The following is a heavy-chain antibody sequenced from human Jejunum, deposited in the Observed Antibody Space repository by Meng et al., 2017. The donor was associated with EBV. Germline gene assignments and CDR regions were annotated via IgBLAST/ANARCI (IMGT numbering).Heavy chain of an antibody. D-gene: IGHD5-12*01. CDR3: AGLRYSGYDRAFDY. CDR1: GGSVNSGNVY. CDR2: IYYSGST. J-gene: IGHJ4*02. Sequence: QPQVQEAGPGLVKPSETLSLTCTVSGGSVNSGNVYWSWIRQPPGKGLEWIGYIYYSGSTNYIPSLKSRVTISLDTSKNQFSLKLSSVTAADTAVYYCAGLRYSGYDRAFDYWGQGALVTVSS. V-gene: IGHV4-61*01.